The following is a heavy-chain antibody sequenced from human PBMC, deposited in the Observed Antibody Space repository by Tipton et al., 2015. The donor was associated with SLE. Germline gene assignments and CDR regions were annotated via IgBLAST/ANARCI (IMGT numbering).Heavy chain of an antibody. CDR2: INHSGST. CDR1: GGSISSHY. J-gene: IGHJ4*02. CDR3: ARDKKWLVPDY. D-gene: IGHD6-19*01. V-gene: IGHV4-34*01. Sequence: TLSLTCTVSGGSISSHYWSWIRQPPGKGLEWIGEINHSGSTYYNPSLKSRVTISVDTSKNQFSLKLSSVTAADTAVYYCARDKKWLVPDYWGQGTLVTVSS.